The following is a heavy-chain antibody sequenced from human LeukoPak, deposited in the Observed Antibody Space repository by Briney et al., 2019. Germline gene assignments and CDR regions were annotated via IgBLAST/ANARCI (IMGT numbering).Heavy chain of an antibody. D-gene: IGHD3-22*01. J-gene: IGHJ4*02. CDR3: ARGSPGDSSGYYGTGFDY. CDR1: GYTFTGYY. CDR2: INPNSGGT. Sequence: ASVKVSCKASGYTFTGYYMRWVRQAPGQGLEWMGWINPNSGGTNYAQKFQGRVTMTRDTSISTAYMELSRLRSDDTAVYYCARGSPGDSSGYYGTGFDYWGQGTLVTVSS. V-gene: IGHV1-2*02.